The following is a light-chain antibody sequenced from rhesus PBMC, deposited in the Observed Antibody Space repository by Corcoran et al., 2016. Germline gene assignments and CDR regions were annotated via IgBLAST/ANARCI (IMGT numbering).Light chain of an antibody. Sequence: DIQMTQSPSSLSASVGDTVTITCRASQGISSYLNWFQQKPGKVPTLLIYAASSWESGVPSRFSGSGSVTEFTLTVSSLQPEDFAAYYCLQHNSYPYSFGQGTKVEIK. CDR3: LQHNSYPYS. CDR2: AAS. CDR1: QGISSY. V-gene: IGKV1-28*01. J-gene: IGKJ2*01.